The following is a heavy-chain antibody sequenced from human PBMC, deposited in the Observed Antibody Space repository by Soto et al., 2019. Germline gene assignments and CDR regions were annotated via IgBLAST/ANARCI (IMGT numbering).Heavy chain of an antibody. CDR2: VYYNGIT. CDR1: GGSINNHY. D-gene: IGHD1-20*01. V-gene: IGHV4-59*11. J-gene: IGHJ4*02. Sequence: QVQLQESGPGLVKPSETLSLTCTVSGGSINNHYWSWIRQPPGKGLEWLGYVYYNGITNYNPSLKSRVTMSVYTSKNQVSLNLTSLTAADTATYYWARANWYAEYWGQGIPVTVSS. CDR3: ARANWYAEY.